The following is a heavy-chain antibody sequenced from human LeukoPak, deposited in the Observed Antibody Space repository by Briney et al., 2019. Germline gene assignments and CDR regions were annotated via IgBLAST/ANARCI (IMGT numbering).Heavy chain of an antibody. CDR3: ARDPIPAASRMNWFDP. CDR1: GYTFTSYA. D-gene: IGHD2-2*01. V-gene: IGHV1-3*01. Sequence: GASEKVSCKASGYTFTSYAMHWVRQAPGQRLEWMGWINAGNGNTKYSQKFQGRVTITRDTSASTDYMELSSLRSEDTAVYFCARDPIPAASRMNWFDPWGQGTLVTVSS. CDR2: INAGNGNT. J-gene: IGHJ5*02.